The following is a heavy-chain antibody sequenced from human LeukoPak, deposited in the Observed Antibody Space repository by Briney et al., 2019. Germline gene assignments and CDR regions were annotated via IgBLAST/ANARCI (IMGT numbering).Heavy chain of an antibody. J-gene: IGHJ4*02. CDR3: TTDLYYDILTGYYSDASDI. CDR1: GFTFSNAW. V-gene: IGHV3-15*01. Sequence: PGRSLRLSCAASGFTFSNAWMSWVRQAPGKGLEWVGRIKSKTDGGTTDYAAPVKGRFTISRDDSKNTLYLQMNSLKTEDTAVYYCTTDLYYDILTGYYSDASDIWGQGTLITVSS. CDR2: IKSKTDGGTT. D-gene: IGHD3-9*01.